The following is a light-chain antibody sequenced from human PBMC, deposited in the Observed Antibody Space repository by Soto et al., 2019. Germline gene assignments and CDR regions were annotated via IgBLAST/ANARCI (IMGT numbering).Light chain of an antibody. CDR2: AAS. CDR3: QKYKSAPWT. Sequence: DIQMTQSPSSLSASVGDRVTITCRASQSISSYLNWYQQKPGKAPKLLIYAASTLQSGVPSRFSGSGSGTDFTLTISSLQPEDVATYYCQKYKSAPWTFGQGTKVDIK. CDR1: QSISSY. V-gene: IGKV1-27*01. J-gene: IGKJ1*01.